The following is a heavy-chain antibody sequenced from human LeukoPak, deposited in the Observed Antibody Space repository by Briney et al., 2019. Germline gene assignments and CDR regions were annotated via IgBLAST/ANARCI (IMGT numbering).Heavy chain of an antibody. Sequence: SETLSLTCTVSGGSISSGDYYWSWIHQPLGKGLEWIGYIYYSGSTYYNPSLKSRVTISVDTSKNQFSLKLSSVTAADTAVYYCARGALGEYYYDSSGPFDYWGQGTLVTVSS. J-gene: IGHJ4*02. V-gene: IGHV4-30-4*01. CDR2: IYYSGST. CDR1: GGSISSGDYY. CDR3: ARGALGEYYYDSSGPFDY. D-gene: IGHD3-22*01.